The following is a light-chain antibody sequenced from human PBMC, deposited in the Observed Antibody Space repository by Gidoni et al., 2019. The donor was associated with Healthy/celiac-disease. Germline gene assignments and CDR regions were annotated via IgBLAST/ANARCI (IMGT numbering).Light chain of an antibody. CDR3: QQSYSTPLYT. Sequence: DIQMIQSPSSLSASVGDRVTITCRASQSISSYLNLYQQKPGKAPKLLIYAASSLQSGVPSRFSGSGSGTDFTLTISSLQPEDFATYYCQQSYSTPLYTFGQGTKLEIK. CDR1: QSISSY. J-gene: IGKJ2*01. V-gene: IGKV1-39*01. CDR2: AAS.